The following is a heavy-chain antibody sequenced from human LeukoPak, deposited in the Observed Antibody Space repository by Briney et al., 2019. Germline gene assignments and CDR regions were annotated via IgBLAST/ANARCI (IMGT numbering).Heavy chain of an antibody. Sequence: ASVKVSCKASGGTFSSYAISWVRQAPGQGLEWMGGIIPIFGTANYAQKFQGRVTITTDESTSTAYMELSSLRSEDTAVYYCARGPLTTYCSGGSCRQYYYYGMDVWGQGTTVTVSS. CDR3: ARGPLTTYCSGGSCRQYYYYGMDV. CDR1: GGTFSSYA. CDR2: IIPIFGTA. D-gene: IGHD2-15*01. V-gene: IGHV1-69*05. J-gene: IGHJ6*02.